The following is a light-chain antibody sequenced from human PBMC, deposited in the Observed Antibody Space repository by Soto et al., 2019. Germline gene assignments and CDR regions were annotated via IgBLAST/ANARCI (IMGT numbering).Light chain of an antibody. Sequence: LTQPASVSGSPGQSITISCTGTSSDVGGYNYVSWYQQHPGKAPKLMIYEVSFRPSGISNRFSGSKSGNTASLTIFGLQAEDEADYYCSSYTSNSIVFGTGTKAPS. CDR1: SSDVGGYNY. J-gene: IGLJ1*01. V-gene: IGLV2-14*01. CDR3: SSYTSNSIV. CDR2: EVS.